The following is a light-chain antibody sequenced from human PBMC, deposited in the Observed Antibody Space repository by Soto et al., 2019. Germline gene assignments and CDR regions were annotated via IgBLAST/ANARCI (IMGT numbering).Light chain of an antibody. CDR3: QQYARSIT. V-gene: IGKV3-20*01. CDR1: QNIRSSY. CDR2: DAS. Sequence: EILLTQSPGTLSLSPGERATLSRRASQNIRSSYFAWFQQKPGQAPRLLIYDASTRATGIPDRFSGSGSGTDFTLTISSLEPEDFAVYYCQQYARSITFGQGTRLEIK. J-gene: IGKJ5*01.